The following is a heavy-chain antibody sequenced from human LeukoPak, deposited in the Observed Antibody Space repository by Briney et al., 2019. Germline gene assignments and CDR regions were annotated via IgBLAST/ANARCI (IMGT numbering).Heavy chain of an antibody. CDR2: INPSGGST. CDR1: GYTFTSYY. J-gene: IGHJ3*02. D-gene: IGHD3-22*01. CDR3: ARDLGYYDSSGYYLHAFDI. Sequence: ASVKVSCKASGYTFTSYYMHWVRQAPGQGLEWMGIINPSGGSTSYAQKFQGRVTMTRDMSTSTVYMELSSLRSEDTAVYYCARDLGYYDSSGYYLHAFDIWGQGTMVTVSS. V-gene: IGHV1-46*01.